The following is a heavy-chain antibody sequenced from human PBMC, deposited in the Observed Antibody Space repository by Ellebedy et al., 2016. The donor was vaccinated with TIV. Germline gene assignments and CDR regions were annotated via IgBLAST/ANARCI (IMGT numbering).Heavy chain of an antibody. Sequence: GGSLRLSXVNSDFTFSYYAMNWVRQAPGKGLEWVAVISTDGKQKYYADSVKGRFTISRDNSRNTLYVQMDSLRADDTAVYFCARGVIMKEVALGWNDALDVWGQGTMVTVSS. V-gene: IGHV3-30*04. CDR1: DFTFSYYA. CDR2: ISTDGKQK. D-gene: IGHD7-27*01. CDR3: ARGVIMKEVALGWNDALDV. J-gene: IGHJ3*01.